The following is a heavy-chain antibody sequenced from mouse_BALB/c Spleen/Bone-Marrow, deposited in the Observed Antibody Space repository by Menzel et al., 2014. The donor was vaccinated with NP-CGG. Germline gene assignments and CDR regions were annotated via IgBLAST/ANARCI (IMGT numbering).Heavy chain of an antibody. V-gene: IGHV1-69*02. CDR2: IDPSDSYT. CDR1: GYTFTSYW. D-gene: IGHD2-1*01. CDR3: ALIYYGNYDYAMDY. Sequence: VQLQQSGAELVKPGASVKLSCKASGYTFTSYWMHWVKQRPGQGLEWIGEIDPSDSYTNYNQKFKGKATLTVDESSSTAYMQLSSLTSEDSAVYYCALIYYGNYDYAMDYWGQGTSVTVSS. J-gene: IGHJ4*01.